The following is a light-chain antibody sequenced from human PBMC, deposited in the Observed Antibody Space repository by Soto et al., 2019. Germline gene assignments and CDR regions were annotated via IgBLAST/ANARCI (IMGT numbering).Light chain of an antibody. CDR3: TSFTSSDTWV. CDR2: EVS. CDR1: SSDVGAYRY. J-gene: IGLJ3*02. Sequence: QSALTQPASVSGSPGQSITISCTGTSSDVGAYRYVSWYQQQPGKAPKLMIYEVSYRPSGVSNRFSGSKSGNTASLTISGLQAEDEADYYCTSFTSSDTWVFGGGTKVTVL. V-gene: IGLV2-14*01.